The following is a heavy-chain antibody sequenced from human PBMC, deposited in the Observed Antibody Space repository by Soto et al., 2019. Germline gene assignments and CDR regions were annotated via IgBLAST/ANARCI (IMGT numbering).Heavy chain of an antibody. J-gene: IGHJ6*02. V-gene: IGHV4-61*01. Sequence: SETLSLTRTVSGGSVSSDTYFWSWIRQAPGKGLEWIAYIYYSGSTNYNPSLQRRSTISVDTSKSQVSLTLTYVTAADAAVYYCARSPNYYYYGFDVWGPGTTVT. CDR2: IYYSGST. CDR3: ARSPNYYYYGFDV. CDR1: GGSVSSDTYF.